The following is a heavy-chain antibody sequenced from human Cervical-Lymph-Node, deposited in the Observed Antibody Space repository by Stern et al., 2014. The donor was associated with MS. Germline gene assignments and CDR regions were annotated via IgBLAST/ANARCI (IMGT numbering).Heavy chain of an antibody. D-gene: IGHD6-13*01. CDR3: ASAYSSSHYYFDY. V-gene: IGHV3-33*01. J-gene: IGHJ4*02. CDR1: GFSFSRYA. CDR2: IGYDVINP. Sequence: QVQLVESGGGVVQPGRSLRLSCAASGFSFSRYAMHWVRQAPGKGLEWVALIGYDVINPYYADSVTGRFTISRDNFKNTLYLQMNSLRAEDTAVYYCASAYSSSHYYFDYWGQGTLVTVSA.